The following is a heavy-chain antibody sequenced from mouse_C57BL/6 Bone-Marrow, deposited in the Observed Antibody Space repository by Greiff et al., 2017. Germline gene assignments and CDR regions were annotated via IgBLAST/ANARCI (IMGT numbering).Heavy chain of an antibody. CDR1: GYTFTSYD. D-gene: IGHD1-1*01. V-gene: IGHV1-85*01. CDR2: IYPRDGST. Sequence: VQLQQSGPELVKPGASVKLSCKASGYTFTSYDINWVKQRPGQGLEWIGVIYPRDGSTKYNEKFKGKATLTVDTSSSTAYMQLHSLTSEDSAVYFCARLEFDGSSGDWYFDVWGTGTTVTVS. J-gene: IGHJ1*03. CDR3: ARLEFDGSSGDWYFDV.